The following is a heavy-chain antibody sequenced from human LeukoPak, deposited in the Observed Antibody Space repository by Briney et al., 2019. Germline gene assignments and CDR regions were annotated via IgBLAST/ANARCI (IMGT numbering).Heavy chain of an antibody. CDR3: ARMDGENDY. J-gene: IGHJ4*02. D-gene: IGHD4-17*01. V-gene: IGHV4-4*07. CDR1: GYSISSGYY. CDR2: IYTSGST. Sequence: SETLSLTCAVSGYSISSGYYWSWIRQPAGKGLEWIGRIYTSGSTNYNPSLKSRVTMSVDTSKNQFSLKLSSVTAADTAVYYCARMDGENDYWGQGTLVTVSS.